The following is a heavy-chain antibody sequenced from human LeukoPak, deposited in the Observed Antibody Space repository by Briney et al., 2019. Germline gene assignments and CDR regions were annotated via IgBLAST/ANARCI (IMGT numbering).Heavy chain of an antibody. CDR2: IYTSGST. J-gene: IGHJ4*02. D-gene: IGHD6-19*01. Sequence: PSETLSLTCTVSGGSISSYYWSWIRQPAGKGLEWIGRIYTSGSTNYNPSLKSRVTMSVDTSKNQFSLKLSSVTAADTAVYYCARSQVGRWLPRGFYDYWGQGTLVTVSS. V-gene: IGHV4-4*07. CDR1: GGSISSYY. CDR3: ARSQVGRWLPRGFYDY.